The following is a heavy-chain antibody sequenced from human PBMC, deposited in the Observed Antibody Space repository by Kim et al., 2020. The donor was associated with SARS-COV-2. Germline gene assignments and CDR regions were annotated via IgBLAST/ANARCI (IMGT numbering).Heavy chain of an antibody. J-gene: IGHJ5*02. D-gene: IGHD3-3*01. V-gene: IGHV3-7*01. CDR3: ARDYDFWSGYYEVWFDP. CDR2: IKQDGSEK. CDR1: GFTFSSYW. Sequence: GGSLRLSCAASGFTFSSYWMSWVRQAPGKGLEWVANIKQDGSEKYYVDSVKGRFTISRDNGKNSLYLQMNSLRAEDTAVYYCARDYDFWSGYYEVWFDPWGQGTLVTVSS.